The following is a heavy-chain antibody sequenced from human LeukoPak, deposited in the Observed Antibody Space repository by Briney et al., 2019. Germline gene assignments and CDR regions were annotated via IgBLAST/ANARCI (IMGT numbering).Heavy chain of an antibody. J-gene: IGHJ6*03. Sequence: GSLRLSCAASGFTFISYAMHWVRQAPGKGLEWVAVISYDGSNKYYADSVKGRFTISRDNSKNTLYLQMNSLRAEDTAVYYCARGMGLRFLEWLAYYMDVWGKGTTVTVSS. CDR3: ARGMGLRFLEWLAYYMDV. D-gene: IGHD3-3*01. CDR2: ISYDGSNK. CDR1: GFTFISYA. V-gene: IGHV3-30-3*01.